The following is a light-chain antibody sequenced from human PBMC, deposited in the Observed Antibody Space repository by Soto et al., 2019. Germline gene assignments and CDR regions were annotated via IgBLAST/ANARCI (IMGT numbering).Light chain of an antibody. CDR2: GTS. CDR3: QQYGSSPPST. Sequence: EIVLTQSPGTLSLSPGERATLSCRASQSVNNAYLAWYQQKPGQAPRLLISGTSSRATDIPDRFSGSGSGTDFTLTISRLEPEDFAVYYCQQYGSSPPSTFGQGTRLEIK. V-gene: IGKV3-20*01. J-gene: IGKJ5*01. CDR1: QSVNNAY.